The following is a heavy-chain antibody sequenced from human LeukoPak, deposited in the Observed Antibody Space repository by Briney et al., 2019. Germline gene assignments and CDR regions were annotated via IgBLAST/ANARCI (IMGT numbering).Heavy chain of an antibody. CDR1: GFTFDDYA. D-gene: IGHD1-1*01. J-gene: IGHJ6*03. V-gene: IGHV3-9*01. CDR2: ISWNSGSI. Sequence: GRSLRLSCAASGFTFDDYAMHWVQQAPGKGLEWVSGISWNSGSIGYADSVKGRFTISRDNAKNSLYLQMNSLRAEDTALYYCAKARTGYYYYMDVWGKGTTVTVSS. CDR3: AKARTGYYYYMDV.